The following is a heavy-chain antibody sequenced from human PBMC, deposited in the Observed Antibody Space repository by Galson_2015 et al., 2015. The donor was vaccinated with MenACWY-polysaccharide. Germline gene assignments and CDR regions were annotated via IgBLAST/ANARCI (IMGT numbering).Heavy chain of an antibody. CDR3: ARDLGTELWDNWLDP. CDR2: INGDGRST. Sequence: SLRLSCAASGFTISSYWMHWVRHIPGKGLVWVPRINGDGRSTDYADSVKGRFTISRDNAKSTLYLQMNRLRTEDTAVYYCARDLGTELWDNWLDPWGQGILVTVSS. J-gene: IGHJ5*02. CDR1: GFTISSYW. V-gene: IGHV3-74*01. D-gene: IGHD3-16*01.